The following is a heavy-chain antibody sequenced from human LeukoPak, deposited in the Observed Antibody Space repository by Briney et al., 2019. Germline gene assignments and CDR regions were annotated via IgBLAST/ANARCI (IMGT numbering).Heavy chain of an antibody. CDR3: ARPLRRYNWNVDAFDI. CDR1: GFTFSSYA. D-gene: IGHD1-20*01. CDR2: ISYDGSNK. Sequence: GGSLRLSCAASGFTFSSYAMHWVRQAPGKGLEWVAVISYDGSNKYYADSVKGRFTISRDNSKNTLYLQMNSLRAEDTAVYYCARPLRRYNWNVDAFDIWGQGTMVTVSS. V-gene: IGHV3-30*04. J-gene: IGHJ3*02.